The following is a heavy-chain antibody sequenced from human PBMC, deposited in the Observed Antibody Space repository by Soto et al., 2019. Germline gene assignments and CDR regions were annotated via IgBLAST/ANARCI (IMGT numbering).Heavy chain of an antibody. Sequence: QVQLVQSGAEVKKPGSSVKVSCKASGGTFSSYTISWVRQAPGQGLEWMGRIIPILGIANYAQKFQGRVTITADKSTSTAYMELSSLRSEDTAVYYCARDGATKEYSGYDYPETINWFDPWGQGTLVTVSS. J-gene: IGHJ5*02. CDR1: GGTFSSYT. D-gene: IGHD5-12*01. V-gene: IGHV1-69*08. CDR2: IIPILGIA. CDR3: ARDGATKEYSGYDYPETINWFDP.